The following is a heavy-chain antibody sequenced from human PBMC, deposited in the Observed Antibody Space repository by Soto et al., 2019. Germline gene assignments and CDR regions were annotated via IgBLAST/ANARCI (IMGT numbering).Heavy chain of an antibody. CDR3: CTRPRTVAGMV. D-gene: IGHD6-19*01. Sequence: EVQLVESGGGLVKPGGSLRLSCAASGFSFSYAWMNWVRQAPGKGLEWVGRIRSKSDGGTTEYAAPVQGRFTISRDDSENTLYLQLNSLQTDDTAMYYCCTRPRTVAGMVWGQGSLVTVSS. CDR1: GFSFSYAW. V-gene: IGHV3-15*07. J-gene: IGHJ4*02. CDR2: IRSKSDGGTT.